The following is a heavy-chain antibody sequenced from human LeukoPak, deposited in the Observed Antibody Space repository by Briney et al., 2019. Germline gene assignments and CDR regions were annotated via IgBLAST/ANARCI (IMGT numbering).Heavy chain of an antibody. CDR2: IYHSGST. V-gene: IGHV4-4*02. CDR1: GGSISSSNW. D-gene: IGHD2-15*01. J-gene: IGHJ4*02. CDR3: ARRGYCSGGSCFPFDY. Sequence: SETLSLTCAVSGGSISSSNWWSWVRQPPGKGLEWIGEIYHSGSTNYNPSLESRVTISVDRSKNQFSLRLSSVTAADTAVYYCARRGYCSGGSCFPFDYWGQGTLVTVSS.